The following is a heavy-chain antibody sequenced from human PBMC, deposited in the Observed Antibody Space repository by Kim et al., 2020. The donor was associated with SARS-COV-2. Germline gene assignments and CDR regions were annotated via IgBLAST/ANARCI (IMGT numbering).Heavy chain of an antibody. J-gene: IGHJ4*02. CDR2: IYYSGST. D-gene: IGHD3-10*01. CDR1: GGSISSSSYY. V-gene: IGHV4-39*07. CDR3: AGVITMVRDKRFYFDY. Sequence: SETLSLTCTVSGGSISSSSYYWGWIRQPPGKGLEWIGSIYYSGSTYYNPSLKSRVTISVDTSKNQFSLKLSSVTAADTAVYYCAGVITMVRDKRFYFDYWGQGTLVTVSS.